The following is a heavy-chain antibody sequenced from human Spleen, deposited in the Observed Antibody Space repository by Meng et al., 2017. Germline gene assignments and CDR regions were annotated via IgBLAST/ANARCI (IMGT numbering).Heavy chain of an antibody. D-gene: IGHD3-3*01. CDR3: ARVGDSLRFRPDEYYMDV. CDR2: INPSGGST. J-gene: IGHJ6*03. V-gene: IGHV1-46*01. CDR1: GYTFTSYY. Sequence: ASVKVSCKASGYTFTSYYMHWVRQAPGQGLEWMGIINPSGGSTSYAQKFQGRVTMTRDTSTSTVYMELSSLRSEDTAVYYCARVGDSLRFRPDEYYMDVWGKGTTVTVSS.